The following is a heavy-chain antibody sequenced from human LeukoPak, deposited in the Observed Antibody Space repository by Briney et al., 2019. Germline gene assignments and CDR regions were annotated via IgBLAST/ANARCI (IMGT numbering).Heavy chain of an antibody. CDR1: GFTFDDYA. CDR3: AKGMGPVDGYYFDY. V-gene: IGHV3-9*01. Sequence: GRSLRLSCAASGFTFDDYAMHWVRQAPGKGLEWVSGISWNSGSIGYADSVKGRFTISRDNAKNSLYLQMNSLRAEDTALYYCAKGMGPVDGYYFDYWGQGTLVTVSS. CDR2: ISWNSGSI. J-gene: IGHJ4*02. D-gene: IGHD5-12*01.